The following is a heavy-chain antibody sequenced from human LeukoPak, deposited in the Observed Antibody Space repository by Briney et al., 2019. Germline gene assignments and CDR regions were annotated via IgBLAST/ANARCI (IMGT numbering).Heavy chain of an antibody. D-gene: IGHD3-10*01. J-gene: IGHJ4*02. CDR1: GYTFTGYY. CDR2: INPNSGGT. V-gene: IGHV1-2*02. CDR3: ARGHHYFVSGSYYNF. Sequence: ASVKVSCKASGYTFTGYYIFWVRQAPGQGPEWMGWINPNSGGTNYAQKFQGRVTMTRDTSISTAYMELSRLRSDDTAVFYCARGHHYFVSGSYYNFWGQGTLVTVSS.